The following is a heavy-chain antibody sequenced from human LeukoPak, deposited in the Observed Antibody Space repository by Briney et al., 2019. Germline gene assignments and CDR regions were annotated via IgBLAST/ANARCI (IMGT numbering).Heavy chain of an antibody. Sequence: PSETLSLTCAVYGGSFSGYYWSWIRQPPGKGLEWIGEINHSGSTYYNPSLKSRVTISVDTSKNQFSLKLSSVTAADTAVYYCARSLRTYYYDSSGPRYYFDYWGQGTLVTVSS. J-gene: IGHJ4*02. CDR3: ARSLRTYYYDSSGPRYYFDY. CDR1: GGSFSGYY. D-gene: IGHD3-22*01. CDR2: INHSGST. V-gene: IGHV4-34*01.